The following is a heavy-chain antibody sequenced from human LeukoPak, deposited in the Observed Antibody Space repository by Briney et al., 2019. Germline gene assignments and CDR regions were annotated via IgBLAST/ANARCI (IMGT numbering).Heavy chain of an antibody. CDR2: VSSSGTTM. Sequence: GGSLRLSCAASGFTFNTYEMSWVRQAPGKGLEWVSCVSSSGTTMYHADSMKGRFTISRDNAKNSLYLQMNSLRAEDAAVYYCARRYCSSASCLFDYWGQGTLVTVSS. CDR1: GFTFNTYE. D-gene: IGHD2-2*01. V-gene: IGHV3-48*03. J-gene: IGHJ4*02. CDR3: ARRYCSSASCLFDY.